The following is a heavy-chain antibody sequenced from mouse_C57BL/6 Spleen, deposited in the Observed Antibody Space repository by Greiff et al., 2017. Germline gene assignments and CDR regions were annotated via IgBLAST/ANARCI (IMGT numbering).Heavy chain of an antibody. D-gene: IGHD1-1*01. V-gene: IGHV1-64*01. CDR1: GYTFTSYW. CDR2: IHPNSGST. Sequence: VKLQQPGAELVKPGASVKLSCKASGYTFTSYWMHWVKQRPGQGLEWIGMIHPNSGSTNYNEKFKSKATLTVDKSSSTAYMQLSSLTSEDSAVYYCARYGYGSSWDYWGQGTTLTVSS. CDR3: ARYGYGSSWDY. J-gene: IGHJ2*01.